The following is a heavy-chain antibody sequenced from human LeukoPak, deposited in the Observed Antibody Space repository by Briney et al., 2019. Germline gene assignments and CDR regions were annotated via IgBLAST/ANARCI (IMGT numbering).Heavy chain of an antibody. CDR3: AKESGYSYGYCGY. Sequence: GGSLRLSCVASGFTFSIYATSWVRQAPGKGLEWVSVISGSGRSTYYADSVEGRFTISRDNSKNTLYLQMNTLRAEDTAVYYCAKESGYSYGYCGYWGQGTLVTVSS. CDR2: ISGSGRST. V-gene: IGHV3-23*01. D-gene: IGHD5-18*01. CDR1: GFTFSIYA. J-gene: IGHJ4*02.